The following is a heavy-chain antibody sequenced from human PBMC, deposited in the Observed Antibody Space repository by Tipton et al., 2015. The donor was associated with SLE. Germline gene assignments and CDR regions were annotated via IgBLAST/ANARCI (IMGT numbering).Heavy chain of an antibody. Sequence: TLSLTCTVSGDSISSGSFYWGWIRQSPGKGLEWIGNIYYSGSTYYNPSLKSRVTISLDPTKNQFSLKLSSVTAADTAVYHCAGAEYSDYDWDYWGQGTLATVSS. CDR1: GDSISSGSFY. CDR3: AGAEYSDYDWDY. V-gene: IGHV4-39*07. CDR2: IYYSGST. J-gene: IGHJ4*02. D-gene: IGHD5-12*01.